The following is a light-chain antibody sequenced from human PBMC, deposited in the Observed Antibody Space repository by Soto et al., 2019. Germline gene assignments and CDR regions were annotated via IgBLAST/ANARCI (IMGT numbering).Light chain of an antibody. CDR1: STDVGGYKY. J-gene: IGLJ1*01. V-gene: IGLV2-14*01. CDR3: LSYTSSDTYV. CDR2: DVT. Sequence: QSALTQPASVYGSPGQSITISCTGTSTDVGGYKYVSWYQQHPGKAPKFMIYDVTSRPSGISNRFSGSKSGNTAFLIISGLQAEDEADYYCLSYTSSDTYVFGTGTKVTVL.